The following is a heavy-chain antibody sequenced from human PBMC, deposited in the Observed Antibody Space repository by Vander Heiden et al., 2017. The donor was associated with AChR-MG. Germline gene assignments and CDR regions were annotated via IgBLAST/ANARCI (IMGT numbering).Heavy chain of an antibody. CDR3: SHEVDRYGRGGSLCY. D-gene: IGHD3-16*02. V-gene: IGHV3-49*03. CDR1: GFTFGDYA. J-gene: IGHJ4*02. CDR2: IRSKDYGGTT. Sequence: EVQLVESGGGLVQPGRSLRLSCTASGFTFGDYAMSWFRQAPGKGLEWVGVIRSKDYGGTTEYAASGKGRFTISRDDSKSSAYMQMNRMKTEDTAVYYCSHEVDRYGRGGSLCYWCQVTLVTVSS.